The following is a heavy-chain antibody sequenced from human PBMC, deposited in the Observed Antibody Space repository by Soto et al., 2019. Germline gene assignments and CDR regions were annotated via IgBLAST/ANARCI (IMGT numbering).Heavy chain of an antibody. CDR3: ARVGAMTQLDFDY. V-gene: IGHV1-69*13. J-gene: IGHJ4*02. Sequence: SVKVSCKASGGTFSSYAISWVRQAPGQGLEWMGGIIPIFGTANYAQKFQGRVTITADESTSTAYMELSSLRTEDTAVYYCARVGAMTQLDFDYWGQGTLVTVSS. CDR1: GGTFSSYA. D-gene: IGHD1-26*01. CDR2: IIPIFGTA.